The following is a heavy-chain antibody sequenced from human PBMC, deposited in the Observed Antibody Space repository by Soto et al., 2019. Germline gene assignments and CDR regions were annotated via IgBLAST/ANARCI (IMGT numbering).Heavy chain of an antibody. V-gene: IGHV4-4*02. J-gene: IGHJ4*02. CDR1: GGSISSSNW. Sequence: LSLTCAVSGGSISSSNWWSWVRQPPGKGLEWIGEIYHSGSTNYNPSLKSRVTISVDKSKNQFSLKLSSVTAADTAVYYCARDTGDTAMVTDLDCWGQGTLVTGSS. CDR3: ARDTGDTAMVTDLDC. CDR2: IYHSGST. D-gene: IGHD5-18*01.